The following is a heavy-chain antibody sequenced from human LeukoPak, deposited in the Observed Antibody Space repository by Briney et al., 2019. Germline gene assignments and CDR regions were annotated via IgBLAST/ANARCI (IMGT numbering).Heavy chain of an antibody. D-gene: IGHD3-10*01. CDR3: ARVPGYGSGSYFFDY. CDR1: GFTFSDYY. J-gene: IGHJ4*02. V-gene: IGHV3-11*01. CDR2: ISSSGSTI. Sequence: GGSLRLSCAASGFTFSDYYMSWIRQAPGTGLEWVSYISSSGSTIYYADSVKGRFTISRDNAKNSLYLQMNSLRAEDTAVYYCARVPGYGSGSYFFDYWGQGTLVTVSS.